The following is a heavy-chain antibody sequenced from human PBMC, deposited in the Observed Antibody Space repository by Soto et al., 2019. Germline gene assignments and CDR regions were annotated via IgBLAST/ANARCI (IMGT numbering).Heavy chain of an antibody. V-gene: IGHV1-69*13. CDR1: GGTFSSYA. Sequence: GASVKVSCKASGGTFSSYAISWVRQAPGQGLEWMGGIIPIFGTANYAQKFQGRVTITADESTSTAYMELSSLRSEDTAVYYCARPTRYYYDSSGQSAWFDPWGQGTLVTVPS. CDR3: ARPTRYYYDSSGQSAWFDP. CDR2: IIPIFGTA. D-gene: IGHD3-22*01. J-gene: IGHJ5*02.